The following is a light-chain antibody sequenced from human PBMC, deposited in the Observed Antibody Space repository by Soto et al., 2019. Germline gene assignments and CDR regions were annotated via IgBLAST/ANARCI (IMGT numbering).Light chain of an antibody. V-gene: IGKV4-1*01. J-gene: IGKJ2*01. CDR1: QSVFYSPTNQNY. CDR2: WAS. Sequence: VMTQSPDSLAVSLGERATINCKSSQSVFYSPTNQNYLAWYQQKPGQPPKLLIYWASTRESGVPDRFSGSGSGKDFTLTISSLQAEDVAVYYCQQYYSTPMYTFGQGTKLEIK. CDR3: QQYYSTPMYT.